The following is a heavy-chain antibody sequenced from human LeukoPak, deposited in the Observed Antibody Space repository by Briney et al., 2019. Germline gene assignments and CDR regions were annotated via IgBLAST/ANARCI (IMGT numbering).Heavy chain of an antibody. J-gene: IGHJ4*02. D-gene: IGHD4-17*01. CDR2: VNHSGYT. CDR3: ARMTTGHDF. V-gene: IGHV4-34*01. Sequence: SETPALTCAVSGTSFGSYYGSCIRHPPGKALEWIGEVNHSGYTNHNPSLKSRVTISVDTSKNQFSLRLRSVTAADTGVYFCARMTTGHDFWGQGTLVTVSS. CDR1: GTSFGSYY.